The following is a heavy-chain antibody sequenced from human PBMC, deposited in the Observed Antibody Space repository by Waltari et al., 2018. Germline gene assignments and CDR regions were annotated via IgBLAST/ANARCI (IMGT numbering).Heavy chain of an antibody. CDR3: ARDCGITMVRGEDAFDI. CDR1: GGTFSSYA. CDR2: INPSFGTA. D-gene: IGHD3-10*01. V-gene: IGHV1-69*01. J-gene: IGHJ3*02. Sequence: QVQLVQSGAEVKKPGSSVKVSCKASGGTFSSYAISWVRQAPGQGIEWMGGINPSFGTAKYGQKCQGRVTITADESTSTAYRELSSLRAEDTAVYYCARDCGITMVRGEDAFDIWGQGTMVTVSS.